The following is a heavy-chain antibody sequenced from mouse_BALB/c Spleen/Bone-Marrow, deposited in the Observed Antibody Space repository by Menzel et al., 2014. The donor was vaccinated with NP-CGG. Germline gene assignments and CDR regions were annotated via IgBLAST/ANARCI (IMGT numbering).Heavy chain of an antibody. Sequence: EVKVVESGGGLVQPGGSRKLSCAASGFTFSGFGMHWVRQAPEKGLEWVAYISRGSSTIYYADTVKGRFTISRDNPKNTLLLQMTSLRSEDTAMYYCARSGITTGSYWYFDIWGAGTTVTVSS. CDR1: GFTFSGFG. V-gene: IGHV5-17*02. CDR2: ISRGSSTI. CDR3: ARSGITTGSYWYFDI. J-gene: IGHJ1*01. D-gene: IGHD1-1*01.